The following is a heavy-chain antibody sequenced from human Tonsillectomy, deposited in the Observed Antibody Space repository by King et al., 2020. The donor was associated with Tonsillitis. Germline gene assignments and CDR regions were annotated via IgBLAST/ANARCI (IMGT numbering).Heavy chain of an antibody. J-gene: IGHJ4*01. CDR2: ISGGSRYI. CDR1: GFTFSSFS. CDR3: AGEPVNFDIFTVYYGLGFDY. V-gene: IGHV3-21*06. Sequence: VQLVESGGGLVKPGGSLRLSCAASGFTFSSFSMNWVRQAPGKGLEWVSSISGGSRYIFYADSLKGRFTTSRDNAQNSLYLQMDSLRAEDTAVYYCAGEPVNFDIFTVYYGLGFDYWGHGTLVTVSS. D-gene: IGHD3-9*01.